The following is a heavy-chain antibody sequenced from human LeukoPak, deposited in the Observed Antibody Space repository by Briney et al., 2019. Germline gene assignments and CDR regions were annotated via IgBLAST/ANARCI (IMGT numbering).Heavy chain of an antibody. D-gene: IGHD5-18*01. Sequence: GGSLRLSCAASAFTFSSYGMHWVRQAPGKGLEWVAFIRYDGSNKYYADSVKGRFTISRDNSKNTLFLQMNSLRVEDTAVYYCARGYSFVDYWGQGTLVTVSS. V-gene: IGHV3-30*02. CDR1: AFTFSSYG. CDR2: IRYDGSNK. CDR3: ARGYSFVDY. J-gene: IGHJ4*02.